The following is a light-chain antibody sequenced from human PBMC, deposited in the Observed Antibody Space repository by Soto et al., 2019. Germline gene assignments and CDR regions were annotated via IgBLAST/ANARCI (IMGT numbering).Light chain of an antibody. Sequence: EIVMTQSPATLSVSAGERATLSCWASQSVSSNLAWYQQKPGQAPRLLIYGASTRDTGIPARFSGSGSGTEFTLTIRSLQSEDVSVYYCQQYNNSWTFGQGTKVDIK. CDR3: QQYNNSWT. CDR1: QSVSSN. J-gene: IGKJ1*01. V-gene: IGKV3-15*01. CDR2: GAS.